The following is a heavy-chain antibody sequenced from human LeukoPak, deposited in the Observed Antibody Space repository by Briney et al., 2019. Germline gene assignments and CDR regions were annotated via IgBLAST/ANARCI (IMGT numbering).Heavy chain of an antibody. V-gene: IGHV4-34*01. J-gene: IGHJ4*02. CDR3: ARGAILGYCSSTSCYRGRHFDY. Sequence: SATLSLTCAVYGGSFSGYYWSWIRQPPGKGLEWIGEINHSGSTNYNPPLKSRVTISVDTSKNQFSLKLSSVTAADTAVYYCARGAILGYCSSTSCYRGRHFDYWGQGTLVTVSS. CDR2: INHSGST. D-gene: IGHD2-2*02. CDR1: GGSFSGYY.